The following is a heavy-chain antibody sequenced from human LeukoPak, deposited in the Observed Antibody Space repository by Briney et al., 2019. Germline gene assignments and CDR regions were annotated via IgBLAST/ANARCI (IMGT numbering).Heavy chain of an antibody. Sequence: GGSLRLSCAASGFTFSSYSMNWVRQAPGKGLEWVSSISSSSSYIYYADSVKGRFTISRDNAKNSLYLQMNSLRAEDTAVYYCARSHREGNGYKPADYWGQGTLVTVSS. CDR3: ARSHREGNGYKPADY. J-gene: IGHJ4*02. D-gene: IGHD5-24*01. V-gene: IGHV3-21*01. CDR2: ISSSSSYI. CDR1: GFTFSSYS.